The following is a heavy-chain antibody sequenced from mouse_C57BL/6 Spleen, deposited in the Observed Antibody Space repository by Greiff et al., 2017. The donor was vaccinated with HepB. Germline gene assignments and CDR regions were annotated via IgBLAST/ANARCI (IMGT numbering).Heavy chain of an antibody. CDR3: AREETGTYGDYAMDY. Sequence: EVQLQESGPELVKPGASVKIPCKASGYTFTDYNMDWVKQSHGKSLEWIGDINPNNGGTIYNQKFKGKATLTVDKSSSTAYMELRSLTSEDTAVYYCAREETGTYGDYAMDYWGQGTSVTVSS. J-gene: IGHJ4*01. CDR1: GYTFTDYN. D-gene: IGHD4-1*01. CDR2: INPNNGGT. V-gene: IGHV1-18*01.